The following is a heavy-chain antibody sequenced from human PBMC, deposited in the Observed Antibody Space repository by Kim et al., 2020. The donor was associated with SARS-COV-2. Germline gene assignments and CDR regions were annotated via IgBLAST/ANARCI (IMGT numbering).Heavy chain of an antibody. Sequence: GGSLRLSCAASGFTFSTYVMNWVRQAPGKGLEWVSAISEIGGTFYADSVRGRFIISRDNSKNTLYLQMNTLRADDSAVYYGAKRNLAGRPGAFDYWGQG. CDR1: GFTFSTYV. V-gene: IGHV3-23*01. J-gene: IGHJ4*02. CDR3: AKRNLAGRPGAFDY. CDR2: ISEIGGT. D-gene: IGHD3-10*01.